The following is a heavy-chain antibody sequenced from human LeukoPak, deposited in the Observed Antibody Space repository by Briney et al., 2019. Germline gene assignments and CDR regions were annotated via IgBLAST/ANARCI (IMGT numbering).Heavy chain of an antibody. CDR2: IYYSGST. J-gene: IGHJ3*02. V-gene: IGHV4-59*01. CDR3: ARAPVDYCGGDCYPSAFDI. D-gene: IGHD2-21*02. CDR1: GVSISSYY. Sequence: SETLSLTCTVSGVSISSYYWSWIRQPPGKGLEWIGYIYYSGSTNYNPSLKSRVTISVDTSKNQFSLKLSSVTAADTAVYYCARAPVDYCGGDCYPSAFDIWGQGTIVTVSS.